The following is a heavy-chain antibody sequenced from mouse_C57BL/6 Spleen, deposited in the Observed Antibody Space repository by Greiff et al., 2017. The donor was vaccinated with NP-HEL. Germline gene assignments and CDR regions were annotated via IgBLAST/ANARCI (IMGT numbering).Heavy chain of an antibody. J-gene: IGHJ4*01. D-gene: IGHD2-4*01. V-gene: IGHV1-64*01. CDR3: ARGVGLRLYAMDY. Sequence: QVQLKQPGAELVKPGASVKLSCKASGYTFTSYWMHWVKQRPGQGLEWIGMIHPNSGSTNYNEKFKSKATLTVDKSSSTAYMQLSSLTSEDSAVYYCARGVGLRLYAMDYWGQGTSVTVSS. CDR1: GYTFTSYW. CDR2: IHPNSGST.